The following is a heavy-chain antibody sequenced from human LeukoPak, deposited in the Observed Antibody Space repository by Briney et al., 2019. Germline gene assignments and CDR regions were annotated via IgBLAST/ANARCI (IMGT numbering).Heavy chain of an antibody. CDR3: ARGLWNFYDDSGYNRDFDS. CDR2: IIPIFGTA. J-gene: IGHJ5*01. CDR1: GGTFSSYA. D-gene: IGHD3-22*01. V-gene: IGHV1-69*05. Sequence: ASVKVSCKASGGTFSSYAISWVRQAPGQGLEWMGGIIPIFGTANYAQKFQGRVTITTDESTSTAYMELSSLRSEDTAVYYCARGLWNFYDDSGYNRDFDSWGQGTLVTVSS.